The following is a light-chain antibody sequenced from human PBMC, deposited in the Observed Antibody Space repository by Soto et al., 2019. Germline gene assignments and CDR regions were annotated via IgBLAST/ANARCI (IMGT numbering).Light chain of an antibody. CDR1: QSVSSSY. Sequence: EIVLTQSPGTLSLSPGERATLSCWASQSVSSSYLAWYQQKPGLAPRLLIYDASSRATGIPDRFSGSGSGTDFTLTISSLEPEDFAVYYCQQRSNWPRTFGQGTKVDIK. V-gene: IGKV3D-20*02. CDR3: QQRSNWPRT. CDR2: DAS. J-gene: IGKJ1*01.